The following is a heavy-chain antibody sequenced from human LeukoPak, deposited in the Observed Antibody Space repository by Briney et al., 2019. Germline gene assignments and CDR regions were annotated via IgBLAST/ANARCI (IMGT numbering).Heavy chain of an antibody. D-gene: IGHD2-2*01. Sequence: KPSETLSLTCTVSGGSISSSSYYWGWIRQPPGKGLEWIGSIYYSGSTYYNPSLKSRVTISVDTSKNQFSLKLSSVTAADTAVYYCAREPVVPAPQDYWGQGTLVTVSS. V-gene: IGHV4-39*07. CDR2: IYYSGST. CDR3: AREPVVPAPQDY. CDR1: GGSISSSSYY. J-gene: IGHJ4*02.